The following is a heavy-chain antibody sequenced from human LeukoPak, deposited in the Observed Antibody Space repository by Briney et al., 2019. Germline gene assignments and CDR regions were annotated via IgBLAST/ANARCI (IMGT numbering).Heavy chain of an antibody. CDR1: GFAFSAYA. Sequence: GRSLRLSCAASGFAFSAYAMHWVRQAPGKGLEWVAIIWYDGSDENYADSVKGRFTISRDNSKNTLYLQMNSLSAEDTAVYYCARNSYGGYIFAYWGQGTLVTVSS. V-gene: IGHV3-33*01. CDR3: ARNSYGGYIFAY. J-gene: IGHJ4*02. CDR2: IWYDGSDE. D-gene: IGHD5-12*01.